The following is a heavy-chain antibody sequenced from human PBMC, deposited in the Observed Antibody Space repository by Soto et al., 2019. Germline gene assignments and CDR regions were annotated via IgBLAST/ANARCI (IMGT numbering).Heavy chain of an antibody. CDR3: AKDPYNTNWGARLDF. J-gene: IGHJ4*02. CDR1: GFTLDNYA. D-gene: IGHD7-27*01. V-gene: IGHV3-23*01. CDR2: VSGAGGV. Sequence: EVQMLESGGGLIQPGGSLTLSCAVSGFTLDNYAMSWVRQAPGKGLEWVSSVSGAGGVFYADSIRARVTVSRDTSRNTLYLQINSLRPEDTAVYYCAKDPYNTNWGARLDFRGQGTQVTVSA.